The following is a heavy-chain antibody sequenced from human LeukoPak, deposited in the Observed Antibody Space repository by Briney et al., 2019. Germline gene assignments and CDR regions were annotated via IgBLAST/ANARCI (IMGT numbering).Heavy chain of an antibody. V-gene: IGHV3-21*06. CDR3: ARSPSGRYSLIGFLEN. D-gene: IGHD1-26*01. CDR1: GFTFSSYS. J-gene: IGHJ4*02. CDR2: ISTSSSYI. Sequence: KAGGSLRLSCAASGFTFSSYSMNWVRQAPGKGLEWVSSISTSSSYIYSADSVKGRFTISRDNAKNSLHLQMNSLRAEDTAIYYCARSPSGRYSLIGFLENWGQGTLVTVSS.